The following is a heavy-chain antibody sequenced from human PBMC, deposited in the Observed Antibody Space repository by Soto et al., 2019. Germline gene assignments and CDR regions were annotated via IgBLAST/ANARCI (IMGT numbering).Heavy chain of an antibody. Sequence: SVKVSCKASGGTFSSYAISWVRQAPGQGLEWMGGIIPIFGTANYAQKFQGRVTITADESTSTAYMELSSLRSEDTAVYYCARDDLAAAGTAYYYYYGMDVWGQGTTVTVSS. V-gene: IGHV1-69*13. D-gene: IGHD6-13*01. CDR1: GGTFSSYA. J-gene: IGHJ6*02. CDR2: IIPIFGTA. CDR3: ARDDLAAAGTAYYYYYGMDV.